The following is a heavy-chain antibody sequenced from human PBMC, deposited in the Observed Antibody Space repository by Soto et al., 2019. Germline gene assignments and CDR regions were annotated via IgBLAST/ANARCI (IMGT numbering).Heavy chain of an antibody. Sequence: PGGSLRLSCAASGFTFSSYAMSWVRQAPGKGLEWVSVISGSGGSTYYADSVKGRFTISRDNSKNTLYLQMNSLRAEDTAVYYCAKASTYYDSSGPGRHWGQGTLVTVSS. J-gene: IGHJ4*02. CDR3: AKASTYYDSSGPGRH. D-gene: IGHD3-22*01. V-gene: IGHV3-23*01. CDR2: ISGSGGST. CDR1: GFTFSSYA.